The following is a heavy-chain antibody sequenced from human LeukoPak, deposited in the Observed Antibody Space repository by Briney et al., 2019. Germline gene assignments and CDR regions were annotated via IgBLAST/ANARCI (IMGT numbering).Heavy chain of an antibody. V-gene: IGHV4-39*01. Sequence: SETLSLTCSVSGGSTTTSTYYWGWIRQPPGKGLEWIGSIYYSGSTCYNPSLKSRVTISADTSKNQFSLKLSSVTAADTAVYYCARHWGRYCSSTSCSVYYFDHWGQGTLVTVSS. D-gene: IGHD2-2*01. CDR2: IYYSGST. CDR3: ARHWGRYCSSTSCSVYYFDH. CDR1: GGSTTTSTYY. J-gene: IGHJ4*02.